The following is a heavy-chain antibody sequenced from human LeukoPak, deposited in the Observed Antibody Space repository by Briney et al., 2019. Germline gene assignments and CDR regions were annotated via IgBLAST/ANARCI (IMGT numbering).Heavy chain of an antibody. V-gene: IGHV4-31*03. CDR1: GDSISSGGYY. Sequence: SETRSLTCSVSGDSISSGGYYWSWIRQHPGKGLEWIGYIYYSGSTYYNPSLRGRVTISVDTSKNQFSLKLSSVTAADTAVYYCARDKGNDYGGNLVDYWGQGTLVTVSS. J-gene: IGHJ4*02. CDR2: IYYSGST. D-gene: IGHD4-23*01. CDR3: ARDKGNDYGGNLVDY.